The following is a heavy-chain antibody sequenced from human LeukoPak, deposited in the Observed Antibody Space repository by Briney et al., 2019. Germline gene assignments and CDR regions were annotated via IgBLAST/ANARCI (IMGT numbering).Heavy chain of an antibody. Sequence: SETLSLTCAVYGGSFSGYYWSWIRQPPGKGLEWIGEMNHSGSSNYNSSLKGRVTISVDTSKNQFSLKLTSVTAADMAVYYCTRGRYNYGFFDYWGQGTPVTVSS. V-gene: IGHV4-34*01. D-gene: IGHD5-18*01. CDR3: TRGRYNYGFFDY. J-gene: IGHJ4*02. CDR1: GGSFSGYY. CDR2: MNHSGSS.